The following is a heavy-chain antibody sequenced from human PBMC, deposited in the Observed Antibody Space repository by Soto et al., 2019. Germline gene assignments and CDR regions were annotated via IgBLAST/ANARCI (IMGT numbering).Heavy chain of an antibody. CDR1: GGSISSYY. D-gene: IGHD2-15*01. J-gene: IGHJ5*02. CDR2: IYYSGST. V-gene: IGHV4-59*08. Sequence: SETLSLTCTVSGGSISSYYWSWIRQPPGKGLEWIGYIYYSGSTNYNPSLKSRVTISVDTSKNQFSLKLSSVTAADTAVYYCARHVVGYCSGGSCYWFDPWGQGTLVTVSS. CDR3: ARHVVGYCSGGSCYWFDP.